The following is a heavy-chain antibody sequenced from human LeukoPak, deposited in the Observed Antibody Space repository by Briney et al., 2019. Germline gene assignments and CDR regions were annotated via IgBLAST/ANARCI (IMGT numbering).Heavy chain of an antibody. D-gene: IGHD5-18*01. CDR3: ARLEWILNFNV. CDR1: GGSFSGYY. V-gene: IGHV4-34*01. CDR2: INHSGST. J-gene: IGHJ6*04. Sequence: PSETLSLTCAVYGGSFSGYYWSWIRQPPGKGLEWIGEINHSGSTNYNPSLKSRVTISVDTSKNQFSLKLSSVTAADTAVYYCARLEWILNFNVWGKGTTVTISS.